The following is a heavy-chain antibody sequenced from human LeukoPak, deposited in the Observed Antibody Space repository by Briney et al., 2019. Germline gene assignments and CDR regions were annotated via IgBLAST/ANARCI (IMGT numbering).Heavy chain of an antibody. CDR1: GFTLSSYA. D-gene: IGHD3-3*01. J-gene: IGHJ4*02. CDR2: LGISGDYT. Sequence: GGSLRLSCVASGFTLSSYAMSWVRQAPGKGLQWVSSLGISGDYTWYAGSVKGRSTISRDNSKNTLYLQMNSLRAEDTAVYYCARGGSYFDFWSGYSYFDYWGQGTLVTVSS. V-gene: IGHV3-23*01. CDR3: ARGGSYFDFWSGYSYFDY.